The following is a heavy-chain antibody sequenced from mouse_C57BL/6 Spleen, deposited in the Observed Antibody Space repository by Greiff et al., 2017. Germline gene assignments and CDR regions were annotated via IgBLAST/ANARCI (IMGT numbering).Heavy chain of an antibody. J-gene: IGHJ4*01. Sequence: EVMLVESEGGLVQPGSSMKLSCTASGFTFSDYYMAWVRQVPEKGLEWVANINYDGSSTYYLDSLKSRFIISRDNAKNILYLQMSSLKSEDTAMYYCARSPIYDYDEGYAMDYWGQGTSVTVSS. V-gene: IGHV5-16*02. CDR3: ARSPIYDYDEGYAMDY. D-gene: IGHD2-4*01. CDR2: INYDGSST. CDR1: GFTFSDYY.